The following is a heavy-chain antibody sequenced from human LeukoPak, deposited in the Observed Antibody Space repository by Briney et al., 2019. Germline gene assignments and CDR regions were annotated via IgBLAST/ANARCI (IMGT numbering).Heavy chain of an antibody. Sequence: SETLSLTCTVSGGSINSGGYYWSWIRQHPGKGLEWIGYIYYSGSTYYNPSLKSRVTISVDTSKNQFSLKLTSVTAADTAVYYCARLGAGPTYYDFWSGYSSFYFDYWGQGTLVTVSS. CDR3: ARLGAGPTYYDFWSGYSSFYFDY. CDR2: IYYSGST. J-gene: IGHJ4*02. D-gene: IGHD3-3*01. V-gene: IGHV4-31*03. CDR1: GGSINSGGYY.